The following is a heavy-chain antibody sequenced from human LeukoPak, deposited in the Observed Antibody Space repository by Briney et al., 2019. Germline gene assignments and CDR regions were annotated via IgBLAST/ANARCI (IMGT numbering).Heavy chain of an antibody. CDR1: GFTFSSYS. Sequence: GGSLRLSCAASGFTFSSYSMNWVRQAPGKGLEWVSVIYSGGSTYYADSVKGRFTISRDNSKNTLYLQMNSLRAEDTAVYYCAGDRRSRPKNYYYYYYMDVWGKGTTVTVSS. CDR3: AGDRRSRPKNYYYYYYMDV. D-gene: IGHD6-13*01. J-gene: IGHJ6*03. CDR2: IYSGGST. V-gene: IGHV3-53*01.